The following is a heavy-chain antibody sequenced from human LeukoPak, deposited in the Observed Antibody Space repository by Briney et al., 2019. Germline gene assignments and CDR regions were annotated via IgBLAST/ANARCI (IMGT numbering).Heavy chain of an antibody. V-gene: IGHV4-39*01. Sequence: KPSETLSLTCTVSGGSISDSNYYWGWIRQPPGRGLEWIANIYYSGSTYYSPSLKSRITVSLDTSKNHFSLNLSSVTAADTAIYYCARQSTIAAAKIDPWGQGSLVTVSS. J-gene: IGHJ5*02. CDR3: ARQSTIAAAKIDP. D-gene: IGHD6-25*01. CDR2: IYYSGST. CDR1: GGSISDSNYY.